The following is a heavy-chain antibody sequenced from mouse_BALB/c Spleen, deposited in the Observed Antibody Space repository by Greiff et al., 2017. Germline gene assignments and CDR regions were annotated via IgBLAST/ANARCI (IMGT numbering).Heavy chain of an antibody. V-gene: IGHV1-7*01. CDR2: INPSTGYT. Sequence: VQLQQSGAELAKPGASVKMSCKASGYTFTSYWMHWVKQRPEQGLEWIGYINPSTGYTEYNQKFKDKATLTADKSSSTAYMQLSSLTSEDSAVYYCARSRHYFDYWGQGTTLTVSS. J-gene: IGHJ2*01. CDR3: ARSRHYFDY. CDR1: GYTFTSYW.